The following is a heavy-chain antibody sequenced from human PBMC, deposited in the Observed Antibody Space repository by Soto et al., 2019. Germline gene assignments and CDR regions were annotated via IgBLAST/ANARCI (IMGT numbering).Heavy chain of an antibody. CDR2: IYYSGSS. CDR3: ARGIAVAGTNWFDP. J-gene: IGHJ5*02. Sequence: SEALSLTCTVSGASITSGTYYWNWVRQPPGKTLEWIGYIYYSGSSNYNPSLKSRVTISVDTSKNQFSLKLSSVTAADTAVYYCARGIAVAGTNWFDPWGQGTLVTVSS. CDR1: GASITSGTYY. D-gene: IGHD6-19*01. V-gene: IGHV4-61*01.